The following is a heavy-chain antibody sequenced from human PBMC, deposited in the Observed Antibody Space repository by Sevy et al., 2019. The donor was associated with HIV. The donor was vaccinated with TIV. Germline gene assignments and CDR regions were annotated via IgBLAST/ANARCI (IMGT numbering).Heavy chain of an antibody. V-gene: IGHV3-23*01. J-gene: IGHJ4*02. D-gene: IGHD7-27*01. CDR1: GFTFSSYG. CDR2: ISGTGGST. Sequence: GGSLRLSCEASGFTFSSYGMSWVRQAPGKGLEWVSYISGTGGSTDYADSVKGRFTISRDNSKNTLYIHMISLRAEDTAVYFSAKDGGRNWDQLFFDSWGQGTLVTVSS. CDR3: AKDGGRNWDQLFFDS.